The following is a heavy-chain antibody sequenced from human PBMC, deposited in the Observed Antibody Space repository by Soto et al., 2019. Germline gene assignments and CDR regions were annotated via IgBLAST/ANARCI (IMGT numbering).Heavy chain of an antibody. CDR1: GGTFSTYT. D-gene: IGHD2-15*01. CDR2: IIPMFATT. Sequence: SVKVSCKASGGTFSTYTMSWVRQAPGQGLEWMGGIIPMFATTTYAEKFQGRVTITADESTNTAYMELSSLRYDDTAVYYCEVKAATVNALDYWGQGTLVTVSS. J-gene: IGHJ4*02. V-gene: IGHV1-69*13. CDR3: EVKAATVNALDY.